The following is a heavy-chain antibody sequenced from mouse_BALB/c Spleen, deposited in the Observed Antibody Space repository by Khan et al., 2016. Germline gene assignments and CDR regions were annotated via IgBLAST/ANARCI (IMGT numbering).Heavy chain of an antibody. CDR2: ISYSGST. V-gene: IGHV3-2*02. CDR3: ARNYFFDY. Sequence: EVKLEVSGPGLVKPSQSLSLTCTVTGYSITSDYAWNWIRQFPGNKLEWMGYISYSGSTSYNPSLNSRISITRDTSKNQFFLQLNSVTTEDTATYYGARNYFFDYWGQGTTLTVSS. CDR1: GYSITSDYA. J-gene: IGHJ2*01.